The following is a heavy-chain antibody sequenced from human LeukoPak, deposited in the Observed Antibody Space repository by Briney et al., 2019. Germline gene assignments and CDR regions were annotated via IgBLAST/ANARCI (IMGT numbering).Heavy chain of an antibody. D-gene: IGHD6-19*01. CDR3: ASTGYSSGWSPFDY. Sequence: PGGSLRLSCAASGFTFSSYAMSWVRQAPGKGLEWVSYISSSGSTIYYPDSVKGRFTIPRDNAKNSLYLQMNSLRAEDTAVYYCASTGYSSGWSPFDYWGQGTLVTVSS. CDR1: GFTFSSYA. J-gene: IGHJ4*02. CDR2: ISSSGSTI. V-gene: IGHV3-48*03.